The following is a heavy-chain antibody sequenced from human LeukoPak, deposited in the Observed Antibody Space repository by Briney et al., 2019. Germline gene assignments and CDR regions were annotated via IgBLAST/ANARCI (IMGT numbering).Heavy chain of an antibody. J-gene: IGHJ6*04. Sequence: PGGSLRLSCATSGFIFSNYAVNWVRQAPGKGLEWVSIISGSGDTTYYADSVKGRFTISRDNSKNTLYLQMNSLRAEDTAVYYWAELGITMIGGVWGKGTTVTISS. V-gene: IGHV3-23*01. D-gene: IGHD3-10*02. CDR1: GFIFSNYA. CDR2: ISGSGDTT. CDR3: AELGITMIGGV.